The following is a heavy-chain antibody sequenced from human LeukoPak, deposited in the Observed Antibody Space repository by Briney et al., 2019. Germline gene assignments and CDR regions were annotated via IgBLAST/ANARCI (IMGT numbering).Heavy chain of an antibody. J-gene: IGHJ4*02. Sequence: SSETLSLTCAVSGGSFSGYYWTWIRQPPGKGLEWIGEINHSGSANYNPSLMSRVTISLDTSKNHFSMNLSSVTAADTAVYYCARGQGTVTTHWGQGTLVTVSS. V-gene: IGHV4-34*01. CDR1: GGSFSGYY. CDR3: ARGQGTVTTH. CDR2: INHSGSA. D-gene: IGHD4-17*01.